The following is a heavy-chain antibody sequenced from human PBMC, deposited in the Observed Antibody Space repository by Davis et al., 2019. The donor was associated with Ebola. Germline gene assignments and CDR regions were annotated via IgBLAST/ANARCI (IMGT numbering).Heavy chain of an antibody. V-gene: IGHV3-30*18. CDR1: GFTFSNYG. CDR3: AKGGTTWYSIDV. Sequence: GGSLRLSCAASGFTFSNYGMHWVRQAPGKGLEWVAVISYDGSNKYYADSVKGRFTISRDNSKNTMYLQTNSLRAEDTAVYYCAKGGTTWYSIDVWGKGTTVTVSS. D-gene: IGHD6-13*01. CDR2: ISYDGSNK. J-gene: IGHJ6*03.